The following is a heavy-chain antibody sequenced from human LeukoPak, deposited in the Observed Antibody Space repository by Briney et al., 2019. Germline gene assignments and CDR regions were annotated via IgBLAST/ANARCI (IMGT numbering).Heavy chain of an antibody. V-gene: IGHV4-39*07. D-gene: IGHD1-1*01. CDR2: VYHSGTT. CDR1: GGSINSNNYY. Sequence: SSETLSLTCTVSGGSINSNNYYWGWIRQPPGKGLEWIGSVYHSGTTYHNPSLKSRVTMSVDTSKNQFSLTLTSVTAADTALYYCTRELAGTTVEDWGQGTLVTVSS. J-gene: IGHJ4*02. CDR3: TRELAGTTVED.